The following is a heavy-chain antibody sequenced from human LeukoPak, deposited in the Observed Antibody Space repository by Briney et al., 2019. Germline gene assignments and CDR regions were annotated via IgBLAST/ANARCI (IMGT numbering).Heavy chain of an antibody. J-gene: IGHJ6*03. D-gene: IGHD3-10*01. V-gene: IGHV4-61*02. CDR3: ARALSGGSGSYYSYYYMDV. CDR2: IYTSGST. CDR1: GGSISSGSYY. Sequence: PSETLSLTCTVSGGSISSGSYYWSWIRQPAGKGLEWIGRIYTSGSTNYNPSLKSRVTISVDTSKNQFSLKLSSVTAADTAVYYCARALSGGSGSYYSYYYMDVWGKGTTVTVSS.